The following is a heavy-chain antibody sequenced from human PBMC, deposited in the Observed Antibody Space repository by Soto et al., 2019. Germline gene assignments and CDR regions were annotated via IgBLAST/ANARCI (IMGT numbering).Heavy chain of an antibody. CDR1: GFSLNSNGMC. CDR2: IDWDDDK. J-gene: IGHJ6*02. V-gene: IGHV2-70*13. D-gene: IGHD7-27*01. CDR3: ARTSALPLGYPHGMDV. Sequence: AGPTLANPRQTLTLTCTFSGFSLNSNGMCVNWIRQPPGKALEWLALIDWDDDKYYSTSLKTRPTISRDTSKNQVVLTMTNMDPVDTATYYCARTSALPLGYPHGMDVWGQGTTVTVSS.